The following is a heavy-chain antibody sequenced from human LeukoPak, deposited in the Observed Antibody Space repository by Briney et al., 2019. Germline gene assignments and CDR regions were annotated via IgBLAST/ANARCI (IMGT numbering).Heavy chain of an antibody. Sequence: PSETLSLTCTVSGASINNHYWSWIRQPPGKGLEWFGYIYYTGSTKYNPSLASRLTISIDTPKNQLYLKLRSVTAADTAVYYCARHSRAYSSTSGTFDYWGQGTLVTVSS. CDR2: IYYTGST. CDR3: ARHSRAYSSTSGTFDY. D-gene: IGHD2-2*01. J-gene: IGHJ4*02. V-gene: IGHV4-59*08. CDR1: GASINNHY.